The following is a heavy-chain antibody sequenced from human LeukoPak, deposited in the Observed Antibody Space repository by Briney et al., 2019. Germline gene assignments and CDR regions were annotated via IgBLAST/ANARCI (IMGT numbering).Heavy chain of an antibody. CDR1: GYTFTGYY. J-gene: IGHJ4*02. Sequence: ASVKVPCKASGYTFTGYYLHWVRQAPGQGLEWMGYINPNNGGTNYAQKFQGRVTMTRDTSISSAYMELSSLRSDDTAVYYCGRDGGNGYLADYWGQGTLVTVSS. CDR3: GRDGGNGYLADY. CDR2: INPNNGGT. D-gene: IGHD3-3*01. V-gene: IGHV1-2*02.